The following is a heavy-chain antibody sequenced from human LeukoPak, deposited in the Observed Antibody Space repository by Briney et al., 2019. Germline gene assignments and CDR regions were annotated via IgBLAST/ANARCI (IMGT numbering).Heavy chain of an antibody. CDR3: ASLTSYYYGMDV. J-gene: IGHJ6*02. Sequence: GGSLRLSCAASGFTVSSNYMSWVRQAPGKGLEWVSVIYSGGSTYYADSVKGRFTISRDNSKNTLCLQMNSLRAEDTAVYYCASLTSYYYGMDVWGQGTTVTVSS. D-gene: IGHD4-11*01. V-gene: IGHV3-53*01. CDR2: IYSGGST. CDR1: GFTVSSNY.